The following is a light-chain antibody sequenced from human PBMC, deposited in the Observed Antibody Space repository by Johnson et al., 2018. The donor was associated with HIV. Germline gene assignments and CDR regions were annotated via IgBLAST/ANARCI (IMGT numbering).Light chain of an antibody. V-gene: IGLV1-51*01. J-gene: IGLJ1*01. CDR1: TSNIGNNY. CDR2: YNI. Sequence: QSVLSQSPSVSAAPGQKVTISCSGCTSNIGNNYVSWYQQLPGTALKLLIYYNIKRPSGIHDRFSGSKSGTSATPGITVLQTGDEADYYSGTWDSSLRSGFFGTGTKVTVL. CDR3: GTWDSSLRSGF.